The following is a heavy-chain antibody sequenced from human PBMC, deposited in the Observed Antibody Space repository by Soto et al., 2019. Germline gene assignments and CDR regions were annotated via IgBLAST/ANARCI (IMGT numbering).Heavy chain of an antibody. J-gene: IGHJ4*02. CDR2: ISSSSSYI. CDR1: GFTFSSYS. D-gene: IGHD5-12*01. Sequence: GGSLRLSCAASGFTFSSYSMNWVRQAPGKGLEWVSSISSSSSYIYYADSVKGRFTISRDNAKNSLYLQMNSLRAEDTAVYYWARENSGPKYFDSWGQGTPVTGSS. V-gene: IGHV3-21*01. CDR3: ARENSGPKYFDS.